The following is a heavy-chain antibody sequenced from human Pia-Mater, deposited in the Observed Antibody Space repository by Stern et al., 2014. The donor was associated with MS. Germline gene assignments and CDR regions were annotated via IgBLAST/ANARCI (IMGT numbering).Heavy chain of an antibody. D-gene: IGHD3-22*01. CDR2: IYYSGST. Sequence: QVQLQESGPGLVKPSQTLSLTCTVSGVSISSGGYYWSWIRQHPGKGLEXIGYIYYSGSTYYHPSLKSRVTISADTTKNQFSLKMSSVTAADTAVYYCASGGPNYDSSGYYYFDYWGQGTLVTVSS. CDR1: GVSISSGGYY. CDR3: ASGGPNYDSSGYYYFDY. J-gene: IGHJ4*02. V-gene: IGHV4-31*03.